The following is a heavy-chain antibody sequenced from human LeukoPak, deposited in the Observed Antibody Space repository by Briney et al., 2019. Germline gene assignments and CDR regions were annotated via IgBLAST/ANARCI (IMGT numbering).Heavy chain of an antibody. CDR1: GFTFSTYA. CDR2: ISDSGGST. J-gene: IGHJ3*02. V-gene: IGHV3-23*01. Sequence: GGSLRLSGAASGFTFSTYAMSWVRQAPGKGLEWVSTISDSGGSTYYADSVKGRFTISRDNAKNTLYLQMNSLRAEDTAVYYCAREREAGSKYDAFDIWGQGTMVTVSS. D-gene: IGHD1-14*01. CDR3: AREREAGSKYDAFDI.